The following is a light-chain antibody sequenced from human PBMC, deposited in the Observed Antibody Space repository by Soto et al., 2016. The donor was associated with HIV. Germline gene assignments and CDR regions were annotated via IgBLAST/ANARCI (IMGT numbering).Light chain of an antibody. V-gene: IGKV1-5*03. J-gene: IGKJ1*01. CDR2: RTS. Sequence: DIQMTQFPSTLSASIGDRVTITCRASQSVSVWLAWYQQKPGKAPNLLIFRTSTLEIGVPSRFSGSGSGTDFTLTLSSVQPDDAGTYYCQQYNTVPWTFGQGTKLEMK. CDR3: QQYNTVPWT. CDR1: QSVSVW.